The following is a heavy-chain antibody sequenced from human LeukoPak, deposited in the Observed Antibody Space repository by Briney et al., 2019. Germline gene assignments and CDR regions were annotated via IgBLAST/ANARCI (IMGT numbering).Heavy chain of an antibody. Sequence: SETLSLTCTVSGGSISSGDYYWSWIRQHPGKGLEWIGYIYYSGSTYYNPSLKSRVTISVDTSKNQFSLKLSSVTAADTAVYYCASSPYDFWSGYPQILDYWGQGTLVTVSS. CDR2: IYYSGST. D-gene: IGHD3-3*01. CDR1: GGSISSGDYY. CDR3: ASSPYDFWSGYPQILDY. V-gene: IGHV4-31*03. J-gene: IGHJ4*02.